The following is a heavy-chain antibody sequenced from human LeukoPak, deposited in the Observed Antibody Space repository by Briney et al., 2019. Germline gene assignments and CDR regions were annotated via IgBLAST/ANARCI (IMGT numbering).Heavy chain of an antibody. CDR2: IYNSGST. CDR1: GGSISSHY. J-gene: IGHJ3*01. D-gene: IGHD3-16*01. V-gene: IGHV4-59*08. Sequence: PSGTLSLTCTVSGGSISSHYWSWIRQPPGKGLEWIGYIYNSGSTNYNPSLKSRVTISLDTSKNQFSLHLTSVTAADTAVYFCARDDYGVFDAFDVWGQGTVVTVSS. CDR3: ARDDYGVFDAFDV.